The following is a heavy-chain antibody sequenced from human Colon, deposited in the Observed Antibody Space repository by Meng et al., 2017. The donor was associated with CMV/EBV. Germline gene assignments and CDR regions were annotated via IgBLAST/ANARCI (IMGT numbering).Heavy chain of an antibody. Sequence: GGSLRLSCAVSGFIVSDNHVNWVRQAPGKGLEWVSYISSSGSTIYYADSVKGRFTISRDNAKNSLYLQMNSLRAEDTAVYYCALILEVEEMGTGTLDYWGQGTLVTVSS. J-gene: IGHJ4*02. CDR3: ALILEVEEMGTGTLDY. V-gene: IGHV3-11*04. CDR1: GFIVSDNH. CDR2: ISSSGSTI. D-gene: IGHD5-24*01.